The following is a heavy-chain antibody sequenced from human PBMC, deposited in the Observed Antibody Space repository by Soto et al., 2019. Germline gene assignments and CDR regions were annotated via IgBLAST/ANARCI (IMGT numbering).Heavy chain of an antibody. D-gene: IGHD2-8*01. V-gene: IGHV3-53*01. J-gene: IGHJ4*02. Sequence: GGSLRLSCAASGFSVGGNHLTWVRQAPGKGLEWVAVIHTSGDTYYADSVQGRFTISRDNSKNTVYLQMNSLRVGDTAMYFCARGVNDDSWGQGTLVTVSS. CDR2: IHTSGDT. CDR3: ARGVNDDS. CDR1: GFSVGGNH.